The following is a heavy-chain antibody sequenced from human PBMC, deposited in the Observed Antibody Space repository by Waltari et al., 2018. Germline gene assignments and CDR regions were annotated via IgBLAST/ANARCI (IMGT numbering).Heavy chain of an antibody. CDR2: IGPYGNDK. D-gene: IGHD3-3*02. J-gene: IGHJ4*02. V-gene: IGHV3-7*01. Sequence: EVQLVESGGGVVQPGESLRLPCVAPGFAFSTSWMRWLRQAPGKGLEWVAHIGPYGNDKYYVDSVRGRFTISRDNAKSTLYLQMNSLRAEDTSIFYCVAWAAFAANYWGQGTLVTVSS. CDR3: VAWAAFAANY. CDR1: GFAFSTSW.